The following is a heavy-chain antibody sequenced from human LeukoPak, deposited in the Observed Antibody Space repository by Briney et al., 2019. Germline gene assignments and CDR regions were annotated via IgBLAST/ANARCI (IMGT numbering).Heavy chain of an antibody. CDR2: INHSGST. CDR3: ARDIFRYFDL. CDR1: GGSFSGYY. V-gene: IGHV4-34*01. J-gene: IGHJ2*01. Sequence: SETLSLTCAVYGGSFSGYYWSWIRQPPGKGLEWIGEINHSGSTNYNPSLKSRVTISVDTSKNQFSLKLSSVTAADTAVYYCARDIFRYFDLWGRGTLVTVSS.